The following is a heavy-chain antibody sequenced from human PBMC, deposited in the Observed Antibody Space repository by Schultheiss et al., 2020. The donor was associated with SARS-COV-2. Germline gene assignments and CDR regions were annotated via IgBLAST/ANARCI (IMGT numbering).Heavy chain of an antibody. CDR3: ARGVRSHYDILTGFYRKFGGMDV. CDR2: INHSGST. D-gene: IGHD3-9*01. CDR1: GGSFSGYS. Sequence: SQTLSLTCAVYGGSFSGYSWNWIRQPPGKGLEWIGEINHSGSTNYNPSLKSRVTMSVDTSKKQFSLNLSSVTAADTAVYYCARGVRSHYDILTGFYRKFGGMDVWGQGTTVTVSS. V-gene: IGHV4-34*01. J-gene: IGHJ6*02.